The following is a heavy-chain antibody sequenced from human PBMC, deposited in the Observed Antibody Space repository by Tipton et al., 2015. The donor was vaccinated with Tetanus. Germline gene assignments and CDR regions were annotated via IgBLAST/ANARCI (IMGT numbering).Heavy chain of an antibody. J-gene: IGHJ6*02. CDR3: ARATMVRGVLYMDV. Sequence: TLSLTCTVSGGSISSYYWSWIRQPPGKGLEWIGNIYYSGSTNYNPSLKSRVTMSLDTSKNQFSLKLSSVTAADTAVYYCARATMVRGVLYMDVWGQGTTVTVSS. CDR1: GGSISSYY. D-gene: IGHD3-10*01. CDR2: IYYSGST. V-gene: IGHV4-59*12.